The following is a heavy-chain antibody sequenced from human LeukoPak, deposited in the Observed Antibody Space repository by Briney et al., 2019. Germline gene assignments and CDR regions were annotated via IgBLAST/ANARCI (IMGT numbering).Heavy chain of an antibody. CDR3: ARPFCSGDNCHSYFDH. CDR1: GYTFTNYT. D-gene: IGHD2-15*01. J-gene: IGHJ4*02. CDR2: INPSTANP. Sequence: ASVKVSCKASGYTFTNYTMNWVRQAPGQGLEWMGWINPSTANPTYAQGFTGRFVFSVDTSVTTAYLQISRLKAEDTAVYYCARPFCSGDNCHSYFDHWGQGTLVTVSS. V-gene: IGHV7-4-1*02.